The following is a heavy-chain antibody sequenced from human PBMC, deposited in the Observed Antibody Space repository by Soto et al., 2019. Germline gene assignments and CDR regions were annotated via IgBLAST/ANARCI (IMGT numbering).Heavy chain of an antibody. Sequence: NPSETLSLTCAVYGGSFSGYYWSWIRQPPGKGLEWIGEINYSGNTNYNPSLKSRVSISVDTSKSQLFLNMSSVTAADTAMYYCARHHVRGRTIVGAAEYWGQGTLVTVSS. CDR1: GGSFSGYY. CDR3: ARHHVRGRTIVGAAEY. J-gene: IGHJ4*02. D-gene: IGHD1-26*01. V-gene: IGHV4-34*01. CDR2: INYSGNT.